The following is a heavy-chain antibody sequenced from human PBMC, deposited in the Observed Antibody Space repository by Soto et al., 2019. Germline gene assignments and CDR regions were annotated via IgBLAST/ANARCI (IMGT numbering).Heavy chain of an antibody. CDR2: GSDSWT. D-gene: IGHD3-9*01. CDR1: GFTSFSHA. Sequence: EVQLLESGGGLVQPGGSLRLSCAASGFTSFSHASGSDSWTRYADSVKGRFTVSRDNSKSRLYLQMNSLRAEDTAVYYCAKFKGMILTAYYYDYWGQGTLVTVSS. V-gene: IGHV3-23*01. J-gene: IGHJ4*02. CDR3: AKFKGMILTAYYYDY.